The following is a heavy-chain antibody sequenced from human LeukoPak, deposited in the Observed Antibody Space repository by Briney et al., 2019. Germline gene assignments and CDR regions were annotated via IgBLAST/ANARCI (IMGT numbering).Heavy chain of an antibody. V-gene: IGHV1-2*02. CDR3: ARTYCGGDCNFDY. Sequence: ASVKVSCKASGYTFTGYYTHWVRQAPGQGLEWMGWINPNSGGTNYAQKFQGRVTMTRDTSISTAYMELSRLRSDDTAVYYCARTYCGGDCNFDYWGQGTLVTVSS. J-gene: IGHJ4*02. D-gene: IGHD2-21*02. CDR2: INPNSGGT. CDR1: GYTFTGYY.